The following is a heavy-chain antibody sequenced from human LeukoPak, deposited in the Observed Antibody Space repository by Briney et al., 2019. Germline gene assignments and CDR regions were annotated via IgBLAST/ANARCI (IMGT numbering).Heavy chain of an antibody. D-gene: IGHD3-10*01. Sequence: ASVKVSCKASGYTFTSYGISWVRQAPGQGPEWMGWISAYNDNTNYAQKLQGRVTMPTDTSTSTAYMELRSLRSDDTAVYYCARDSGLLLWFGELLYNFDYWGQGTLVTVSS. CDR3: ARDSGLLLWFGELLYNFDY. V-gene: IGHV1-18*01. CDR2: ISAYNDNT. CDR1: GYTFTSYG. J-gene: IGHJ4*02.